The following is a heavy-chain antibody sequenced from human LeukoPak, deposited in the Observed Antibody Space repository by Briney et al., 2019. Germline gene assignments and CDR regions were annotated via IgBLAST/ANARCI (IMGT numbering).Heavy chain of an antibody. V-gene: IGHV3-21*01. Sequence: PGGSLRLSCAASGFTFSSYSMNWVRQAPGKGLEWVSSISSSSSYIYYADSVKGRFTISRDNAKNSLYLQMNSLRAEDTAVYYCARENYYDSSGLHDFDYWGQGTLVTVSS. CDR3: ARENYYDSSGLHDFDY. CDR2: ISSSSSYI. CDR1: GFTFSSYS. J-gene: IGHJ4*02. D-gene: IGHD3-22*01.